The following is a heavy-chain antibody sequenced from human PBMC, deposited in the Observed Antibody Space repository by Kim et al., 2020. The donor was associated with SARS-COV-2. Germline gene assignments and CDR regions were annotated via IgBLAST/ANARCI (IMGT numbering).Heavy chain of an antibody. Sequence: SQTLSLTCTVSGGSISSGGYYWSWIRQHPGKGLEWIGYIYYSGSTYYNPSLKSRVTISVDTSKNQFSLKLSSVTAADTAVYYCARVGYGDYAWFDPWGQGTLVTVSS. CDR2: IYYSGST. CDR1: GGSISSGGYY. V-gene: IGHV4-31*03. CDR3: ARVGYGDYAWFDP. J-gene: IGHJ5*02. D-gene: IGHD4-17*01.